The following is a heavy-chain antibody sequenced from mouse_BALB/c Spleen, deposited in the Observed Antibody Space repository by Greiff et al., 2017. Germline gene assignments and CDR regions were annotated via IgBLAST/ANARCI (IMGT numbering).Heavy chain of an antibody. CDR3: ARWLLRDYAMDY. CDR1: GDSITSGY. J-gene: IGHJ4*01. Sequence: EVQLQESGPSLVKPSQTLSLTCSVTGDSITSGYWNWIRKLPGNKLEYMGYISYSGSTYYNPSLKSRISITRDTSKNQYYLQLNSVTTEDTATYYCARWLLRDYAMDYWGQGTSVTVSS. V-gene: IGHV3-8*02. CDR2: ISYSGST. D-gene: IGHD2-3*01.